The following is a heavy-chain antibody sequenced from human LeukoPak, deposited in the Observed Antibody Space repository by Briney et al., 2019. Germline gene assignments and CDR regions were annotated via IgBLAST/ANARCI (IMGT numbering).Heavy chain of an antibody. V-gene: IGHV3-21*01. CDR1: GVTFSGYS. CDR3: ARNPRGSAFDI. CDR2: ITATSRYI. J-gene: IGHJ3*02. Sequence: KSGGSLRLSCAAPGVTFSGYSVNWVRQAPGKGLEWVSAITATSRYIYYADSVKGRFTISRDNAKNSLYLQMNSLRAEDTAVYYCARNPRGSAFDIWGQGTMVTVSS.